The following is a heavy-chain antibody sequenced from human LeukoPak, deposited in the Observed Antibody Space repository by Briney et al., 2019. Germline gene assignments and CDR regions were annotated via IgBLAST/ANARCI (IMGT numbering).Heavy chain of an antibody. D-gene: IGHD3-22*01. Sequence: GGSLRLSCAASGFTFSSFAMNWVRQAPGKGLEWVSAISHSGGSTYYADSVKGWFTISRDNSKNTLYLQMNSLRAEDTAVYYCAKDLTRYYDSSGYYDYWGQGTLVTVSS. V-gene: IGHV3-23*01. CDR2: ISHSGGST. CDR1: GFTFSSFA. J-gene: IGHJ4*02. CDR3: AKDLTRYYDSSGYYDY.